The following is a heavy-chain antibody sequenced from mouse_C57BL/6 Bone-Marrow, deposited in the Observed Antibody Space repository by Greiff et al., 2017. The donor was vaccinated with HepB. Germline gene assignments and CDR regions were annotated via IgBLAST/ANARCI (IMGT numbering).Heavy chain of an antibody. Sequence: VQLQESGAELVRPGASVTLSCKASGYTFTDYEMHWVKQTPVHGLEWIGAIDPETGGTAYNQKFKGKAILTADKSSSTAYMELRSLTSEDSAVYYCTRLRRFAYWGQGTLVTVSA. D-gene: IGHD2-4*01. J-gene: IGHJ3*01. V-gene: IGHV1-15*01. CDR3: TRLRRFAY. CDR1: GYTFTDYE. CDR2: IDPETGGT.